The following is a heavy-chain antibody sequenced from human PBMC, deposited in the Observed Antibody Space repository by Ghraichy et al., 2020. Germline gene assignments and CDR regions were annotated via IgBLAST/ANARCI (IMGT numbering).Heavy chain of an antibody. Sequence: GGSLRLSCAASGFTFSTYGMHWVRQAPGKGLEWVAVIWYDGSNKYYADSVKGRFTISRDNSKNTLYLQMNSLRAEDTAVYYCARGNGGNPPSSSMDVWGQGTTVTVSS. D-gene: IGHD4-23*01. CDR3: ARGNGGNPPSSSMDV. J-gene: IGHJ6*02. CDR2: IWYDGSNK. V-gene: IGHV3-33*01. CDR1: GFTFSTYG.